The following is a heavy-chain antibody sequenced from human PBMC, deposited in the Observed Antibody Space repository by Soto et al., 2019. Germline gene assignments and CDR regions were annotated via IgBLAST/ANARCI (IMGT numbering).Heavy chain of an antibody. CDR2: ISWNSGSI. V-gene: IGHV3-9*01. J-gene: IGHJ4*02. CDR3: AKDNTKDGSASYYNATFDC. D-gene: IGHD3-10*01. Sequence: EVQLVESGGGVVQPGRSVRLSCAASGLTFDDYAMHWVRQAPEKGLEWVSGISWNSGSIGYADVLKGRFTISRDNAKNSLFLQLNSLSTDDTSLSYCAKDNTKDGSASYYNATFDCWGQGTLGTVSS. CDR1: GLTFDDYA.